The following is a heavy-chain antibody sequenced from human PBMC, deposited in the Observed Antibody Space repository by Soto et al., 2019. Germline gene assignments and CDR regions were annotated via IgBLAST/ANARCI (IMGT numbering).Heavy chain of an antibody. CDR3: ARRYSYGHYGMAV. D-gene: IGHD5-18*01. CDR1: GFTFSDYY. V-gene: IGHV3-11*01. CDR2: ISSSGSTI. J-gene: IGHJ6*02. Sequence: GGSLRLSCAASGFTFSDYYMSWIRQAPGKGLEWVSYISSSGSTIYYADSVKGRFTISRDNAKISLYLQMNSLRAEDTAVYYCARRYSYGHYGMAVWAQGTTVTFSS.